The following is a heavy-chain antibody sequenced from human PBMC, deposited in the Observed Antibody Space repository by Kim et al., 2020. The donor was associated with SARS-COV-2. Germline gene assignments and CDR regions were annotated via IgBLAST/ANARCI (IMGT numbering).Heavy chain of an antibody. CDR2: IIPIFGTA. CDR3: ARDSYYYDSSGYYGDFQH. J-gene: IGHJ1*01. V-gene: IGHV1-69*13. Sequence: SVKVSCKASGGTFSSYAISWVRQAPGQGLEWMGGIIPIFGTANYAQKFQGRVTITADESTSTAYMELSSLRSEDTAVYYCARDSYYYDSSGYYGDFQHWGQGTLVTVSS. D-gene: IGHD3-22*01. CDR1: GGTFSSYA.